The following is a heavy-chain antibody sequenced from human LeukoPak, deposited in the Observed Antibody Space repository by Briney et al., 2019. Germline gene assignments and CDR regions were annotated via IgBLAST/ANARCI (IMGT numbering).Heavy chain of an antibody. CDR2: IWSDATNK. J-gene: IGHJ4*02. CDR3: AKDIQRGFDFTNSLDY. V-gene: IGHV3-33*06. CDR1: GFTFTDYA. Sequence: GNSLRLSCVASGFTFTDYAMHWVRQARGKALEWVAFIWSDATNKYYADSVKGRFAISRDDSNNMVFLQMNSVRVEDTAVYYCAKDIQRGFDFTNSLDYWGQGTLVTVSS. D-gene: IGHD3-9*01.